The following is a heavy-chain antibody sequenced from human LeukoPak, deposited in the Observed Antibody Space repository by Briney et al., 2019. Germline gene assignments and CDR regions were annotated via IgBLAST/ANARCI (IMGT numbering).Heavy chain of an antibody. CDR3: VRHNSDSRSWYYFDS. Sequence: SETLSLTCIVSRGSITNNNYYWGWIRQPPGKGLEWIGSVYYSGITYYNPSLKSRVTMSADPSKNYFSLRLTSVTAADTAVYYCVRHNSDSRSWYYFDSWGQGTLVAVSS. V-gene: IGHV4-39*01. CDR1: RGSITNNNYY. J-gene: IGHJ4*02. CDR2: VYYSGIT. D-gene: IGHD6-13*01.